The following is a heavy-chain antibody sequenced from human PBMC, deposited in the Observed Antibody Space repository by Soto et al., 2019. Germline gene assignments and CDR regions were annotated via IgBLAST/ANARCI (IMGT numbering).Heavy chain of an antibody. J-gene: IGHJ5*02. V-gene: IGHV1-2*02. D-gene: IGHD3-10*01. CDR3: ARDGRSTRVRGVLNWFDP. CDR1: GYTFTGYY. CDR2: INPNSGGT. Sequence: GASVKVSCKASGYTFTGYYMHWVRQAPGQGLEWMGWINPNSGGTNYAQKFQGRVTMTRDTSISTAYMELSRLRSDDTAVYYCARDGRSTRVRGVLNWFDPWGQGTLVTVSS.